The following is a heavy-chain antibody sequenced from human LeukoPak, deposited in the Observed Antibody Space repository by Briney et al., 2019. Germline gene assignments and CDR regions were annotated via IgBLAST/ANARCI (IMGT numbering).Heavy chain of an antibody. CDR2: IYTSGST. CDR3: ARDRLVDLRHSDAFDI. Sequence: SETLSLTCTVSGGSISSYYWSWIRQPAGKGLEWIGRIYTSGSTNYNPSLKSRVTMSVDTSKNQFSLKLSSVTAADTAVYYCARDRLVDLRHSDAFDIWGQGTMVTVSS. V-gene: IGHV4-4*07. CDR1: GGSISSYY. J-gene: IGHJ3*02. D-gene: IGHD3-9*01.